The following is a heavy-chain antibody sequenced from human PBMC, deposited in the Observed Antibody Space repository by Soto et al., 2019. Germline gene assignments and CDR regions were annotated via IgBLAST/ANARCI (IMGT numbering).Heavy chain of an antibody. V-gene: IGHV3-21*06. CDR3: ARESEDLTSNFDY. Sequence: GGSLRLSCAASGFTFTRYSMYWVRQAPGKGLEWVSSISSTTNYIYYGDSMKGRFTISRDNAKNSLYLEMNSLRAEDTAVYYCARESEDLTSNFDYWGQGTLVTVSS. J-gene: IGHJ4*02. CDR1: GFTFTRYS. CDR2: ISSTTNYI.